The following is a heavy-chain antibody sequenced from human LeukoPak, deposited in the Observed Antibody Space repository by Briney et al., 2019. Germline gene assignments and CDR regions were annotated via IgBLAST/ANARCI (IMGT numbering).Heavy chain of an antibody. Sequence: PGGSLRLSCAASGFTFSSYGMHWVRQAPGKGLEWVAVKSYDGSNKYYADSVKGRFTISRDNSKNTLYLQMNSLRTEDTAVYYCAKDLVGAPDYWGQGTLVTVS. CDR1: GFTFSSYG. J-gene: IGHJ4*02. CDR3: AKDLVGAPDY. V-gene: IGHV3-30*18. D-gene: IGHD1-26*01. CDR2: KSYDGSNK.